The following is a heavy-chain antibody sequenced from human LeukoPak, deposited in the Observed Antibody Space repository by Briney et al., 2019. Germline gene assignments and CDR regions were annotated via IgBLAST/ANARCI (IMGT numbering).Heavy chain of an antibody. CDR3: TTGFTMVRGVITFFDY. CDR2: IKSKTDGGTT. J-gene: IGHJ4*02. V-gene: IGHV3-15*01. D-gene: IGHD3-10*01. CDR1: GFTFSNAW. Sequence: PGRSLRLSCAASGFTFSNAWMSWVRQAPGKGLEWVGRIKSKTDGGTTDYAAPVKGRFTISRDDSKNTLYLQMNSLKTEDTAVYYCTTGFTMVRGVITFFDYWGQGTLVTVSS.